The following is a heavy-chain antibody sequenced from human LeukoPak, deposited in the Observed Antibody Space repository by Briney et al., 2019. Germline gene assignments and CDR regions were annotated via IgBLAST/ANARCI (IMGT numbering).Heavy chain of an antibody. J-gene: IGHJ4*02. CDR2: ISAYSGNT. V-gene: IGHV1-18*01. Sequence: ASVKVSCKASGYTLSSYAITWVRQAPGQGLEWMGWISAYSGNTHYAQKFQGRVTMTTDTSTNTAYMDLRGLRSEDTAVYYCASSRRHPRVLYYFDYWGQGTLVTVSS. CDR1: GYTLSSYA. D-gene: IGHD3-16*01. CDR3: ASSRRHPRVLYYFDY.